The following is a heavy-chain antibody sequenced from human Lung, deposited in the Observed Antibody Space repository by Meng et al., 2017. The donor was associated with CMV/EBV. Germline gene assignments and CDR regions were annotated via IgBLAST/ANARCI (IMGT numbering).Heavy chain of an antibody. D-gene: IGHD6-13*01. J-gene: IGHJ6*02. Sequence: ASXXVSXKASGYTFTSYNINWVRQATGQGLEWMGWMNPNSGNTGSAQRFQGRVTLTRNTSISTAYMELSSLRSEDTAVYYCAREIAAAGPYYYYYALDVWGQGXTVTVSS. V-gene: IGHV1-8*01. CDR3: AREIAAAGPYYYYYALDV. CDR2: MNPNSGNT. CDR1: GYTFTSYN.